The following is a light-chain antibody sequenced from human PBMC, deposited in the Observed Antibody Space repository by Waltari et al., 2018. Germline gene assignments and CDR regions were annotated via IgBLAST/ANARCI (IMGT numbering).Light chain of an antibody. V-gene: IGKV4-1*01. CDR3: QQYCTTPLT. CDR1: QSVLFSLNNKNY. CDR2: WAS. J-gene: IGKJ4*01. Sequence: DIVMTQSPDSLAVSLGERATINCKSSQSVLFSLNNKNYLAWYQQKPGQPPKLLIYWASTREYGVPDRFSGSESGTDFNLTISSLQAEDVAVYYCQQYCTTPLTFGGGTKVEIK.